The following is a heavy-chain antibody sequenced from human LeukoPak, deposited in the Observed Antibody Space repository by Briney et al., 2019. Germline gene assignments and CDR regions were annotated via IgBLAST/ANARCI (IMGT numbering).Heavy chain of an antibody. D-gene: IGHD4-17*01. CDR3: ARQRNYGYYYYGMDV. CDR2: INPNSGGT. Sequence: ASVKVSCKASGYTFTGYYMHWVRQAPGQGLEWMGWINPNSGGTNYAQKFQGRVTMTRDTSNSTAYMELSRLRSDDTAVYYCARQRNYGYYYYGMDVWGQGTTVTVSS. J-gene: IGHJ6*02. CDR1: GYTFTGYY. V-gene: IGHV1-2*02.